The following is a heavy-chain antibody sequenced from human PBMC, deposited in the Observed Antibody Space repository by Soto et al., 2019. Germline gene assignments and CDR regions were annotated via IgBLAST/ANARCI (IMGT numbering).Heavy chain of an antibody. J-gene: IGHJ6*02. CDR1: GTIFSSYT. CDR2: IIPILGET. CDR3: ARGLGGRMDD. D-gene: IGHD3-16*01. Sequence: QVQLVQSGDEVKKPGSSVRVSCKASGTIFSSYTISWVRQAPGQGLEWMGRIIPILGETNSAQKFQDRVTLTADKSTNTAYMELSSLRWEDTAVYYCARGLGGRMDDWGQGTTVTVSS. V-gene: IGHV1-69*08.